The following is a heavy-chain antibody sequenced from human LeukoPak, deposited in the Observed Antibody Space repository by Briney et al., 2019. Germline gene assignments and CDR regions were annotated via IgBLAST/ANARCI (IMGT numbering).Heavy chain of an antibody. Sequence: ASVKVSCKASGGTFSSYAISWVRQAPGQGLEWMGGIIPIFGTANYAQKFQGRVTITADESTSTAYMELSSPRSEDTAVYYCASNKVGYSYGIDYWGQGTLVTVSS. D-gene: IGHD5-18*01. J-gene: IGHJ4*02. V-gene: IGHV1-69*13. CDR1: GGTFSSYA. CDR2: IIPIFGTA. CDR3: ASNKVGYSYGIDY.